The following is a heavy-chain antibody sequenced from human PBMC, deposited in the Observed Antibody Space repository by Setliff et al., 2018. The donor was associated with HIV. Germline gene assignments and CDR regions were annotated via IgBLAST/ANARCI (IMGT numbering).Heavy chain of an antibody. CDR2: IGYDGSKE. D-gene: IGHD2-2*01. CDR3: ARRAYCSSTTCFDN. V-gene: IGHV3-30*14. J-gene: IGHJ4*02. Sequence: LSLTCAVSGGPLNSRNWWSWVRQAPGKGLEWVVVIGYDGSKEYYADSVKGRFTISRDTSKNTLYLQMNSLRAEDTAVYYCARRAYCSSTTCFDNWGQGTLVTVSS. CDR1: GGPLNSRNW.